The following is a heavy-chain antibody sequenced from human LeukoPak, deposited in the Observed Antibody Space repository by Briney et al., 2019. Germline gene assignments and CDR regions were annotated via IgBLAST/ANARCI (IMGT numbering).Heavy chain of an antibody. D-gene: IGHD2-2*01. CDR3: ARRGPAAAFDY. V-gene: IGHV1-69*05. CDR1: GGTLSSFA. CDR2: VIPFFGTA. Sequence: SVKFSCKASGGTLSSFAISWVRQAPGQGLEWVGGVIPFFGTADYAQKFQGRVTITTDESTKTAYMELSSLRSEDTAVYSCARRGPAAAFDYWGQGTLVTVSS. J-gene: IGHJ4*02.